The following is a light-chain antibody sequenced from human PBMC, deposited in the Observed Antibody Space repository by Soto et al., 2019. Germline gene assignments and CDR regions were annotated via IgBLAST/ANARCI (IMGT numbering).Light chain of an antibody. CDR3: CSYAGSSTYV. V-gene: IGLV2-23*01. Sequence: QSAMTQPPAGRGSRGQSITMSCNGSSSDVGSYSLVSWYQQHPGQAPKVIIYEGSKRPSGVSNRFSGSKSGNTASLTISGLQAEEEADYYCCSYAGSSTYVFGTGTKVAVL. CDR1: SSDVGSYSL. J-gene: IGLJ1*01. CDR2: EGS.